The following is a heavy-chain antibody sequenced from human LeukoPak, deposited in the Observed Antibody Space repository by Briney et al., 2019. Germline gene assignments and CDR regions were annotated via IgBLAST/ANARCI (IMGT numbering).Heavy chain of an antibody. CDR2: ISGSGGST. J-gene: IGHJ4*02. Sequence: GGSLRLSCAASGFTFSSYAMSWVRQAPGKGLEWVSAISGSGGSTYYADSVKGRFTISRDNSKNTLYLQMNSLRAEDTAVYYCAYSTVTTFSEPHDYWGQGTLVTVSS. CDR1: GFTFSSYA. CDR3: AYSTVTTFSEPHDY. D-gene: IGHD4-17*01. V-gene: IGHV3-23*01.